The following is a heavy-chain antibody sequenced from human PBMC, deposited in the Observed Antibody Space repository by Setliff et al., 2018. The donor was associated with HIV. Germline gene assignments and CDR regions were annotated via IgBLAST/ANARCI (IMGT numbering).Heavy chain of an antibody. V-gene: IGHV3-7*03. Sequence: GGSLRLSCAASGFTFSSYWMSWVRQAPGKGLEWVANIKQDGSGKYYVDSVKGRFTISRDNAKTSLYLQVNSLRAEDTAVYYCVRDLPPDYWGQGTLVTVSS. CDR3: VRDLPPDY. J-gene: IGHJ4*02. CDR1: GFTFSSYW. CDR2: IKQDGSGK.